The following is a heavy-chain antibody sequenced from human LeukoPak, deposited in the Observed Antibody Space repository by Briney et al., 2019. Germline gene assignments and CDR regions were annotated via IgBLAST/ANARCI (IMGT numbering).Heavy chain of an antibody. CDR2: ISGSGTST. CDR1: GFTFSSSA. Sequence: GGSLRLSCAASGFTFSSSAMSWVRQAPGKGLEWVSAISGSGTSTYYADSVKGRFTISRDTSKSTLYLQVNSLRAEDTALYYCAKAIVGVSGLGYWGQGTLVTVSS. D-gene: IGHD1-26*01. J-gene: IGHJ4*02. CDR3: AKAIVGVSGLGY. V-gene: IGHV3-23*01.